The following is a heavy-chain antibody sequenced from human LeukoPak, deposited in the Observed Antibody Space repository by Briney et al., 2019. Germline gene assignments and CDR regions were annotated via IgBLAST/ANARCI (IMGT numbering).Heavy chain of an antibody. V-gene: IGHV3-15*01. Sequence: RSGGSLRLSCAASGFTFSNAWMSWVRQAPGKGREWVGRIKSKTDGGTTDYAAPVKGRFTIARDDSKNTLYLQMNSLKTEDTAVYYCTSDLSSGWYGDYWGQGTLVTVSS. CDR3: TSDLSSGWYGDY. J-gene: IGHJ4*02. CDR1: GFTFSNAW. D-gene: IGHD6-19*01. CDR2: IKSKTDGGTT.